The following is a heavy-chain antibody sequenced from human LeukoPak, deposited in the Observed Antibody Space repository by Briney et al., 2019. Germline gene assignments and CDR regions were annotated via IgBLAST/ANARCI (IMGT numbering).Heavy chain of an antibody. D-gene: IGHD3-22*01. CDR3: ARQDSSGYYSVYYFDY. CDR2: INHSGST. J-gene: IGHJ4*02. Sequence: NPSETLSLTCAVYGGSFSGYDWSWIRQPPGKGLEWIGEINHSGSTNYNPSLKSRVTISVDTSKNQFSLKLSSVTAADTAVYYCARQDSSGYYSVYYFDYWGQGTLVTVSS. CDR1: GGSFSGYD. V-gene: IGHV4-34*01.